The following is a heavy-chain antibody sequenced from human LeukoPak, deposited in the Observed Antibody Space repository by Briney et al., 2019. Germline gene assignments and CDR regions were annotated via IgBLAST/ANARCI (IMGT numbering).Heavy chain of an antibody. CDR2: IITSGST. V-gene: IGHV4-4*07. D-gene: IGHD6-19*01. Sequence: PSETLSLTCTVSGGSISSYYWSWIRQPAGKGLEWIGIIITSGSTNYNPSLKSRVTMSVDTSKNQFSLKLSSVTAADTAVYYCARAPGYSSGWSRGNWFDPWGQGTLVTVSS. CDR1: GGSISSYY. CDR3: ARAPGYSSGWSRGNWFDP. J-gene: IGHJ5*02.